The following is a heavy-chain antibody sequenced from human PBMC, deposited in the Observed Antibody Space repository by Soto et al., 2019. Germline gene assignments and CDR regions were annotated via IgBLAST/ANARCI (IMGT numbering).Heavy chain of an antibody. CDR1: GYTFTSYD. V-gene: IGHV1-8*01. CDR3: ARVRFDWLLPSYGMDV. CDR2: MNPNSGNT. Sequence: ASVKVSCKASGYTFTSYDINWVRQATGQGLECMGWMNPNSGNTGYAQKFQGRVTMTRNTSISTAYMELSSLRSEDTAVYYCARVRFDWLLPSYGMDVWGQGTTVTVSS. D-gene: IGHD3-9*01. J-gene: IGHJ6*02.